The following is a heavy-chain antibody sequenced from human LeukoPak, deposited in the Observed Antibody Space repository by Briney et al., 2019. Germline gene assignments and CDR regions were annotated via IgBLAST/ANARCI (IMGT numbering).Heavy chain of an antibody. CDR3: ARDRCSGGRCYSLSVGHMDV. CDR2: ISSSGSTI. CDR1: GFTFRSYE. V-gene: IGHV3-48*03. D-gene: IGHD2-15*01. Sequence: GGSLRLSCAASGFTFRSYEMNWVRQAPGKGLEWVSYISSSGSTIYYADSVKGRFTISRDNAKNSLYLQMNSLRAEDTALYYCARDRCSGGRCYSLSVGHMDVWGKGTTVTVSS. J-gene: IGHJ6*03.